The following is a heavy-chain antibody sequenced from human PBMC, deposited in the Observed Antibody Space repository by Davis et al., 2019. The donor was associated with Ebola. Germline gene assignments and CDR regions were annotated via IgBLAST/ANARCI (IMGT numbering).Heavy chain of an antibody. CDR1: GFTFSSYG. Sequence: GESLKISCAASGFTFSSYGMHWVRQAPGKGLEWVAVIWYDGSNKYYADSVKGRFTISRDNSKNTLYLQMNSLRDEDTAVYYCARAEPTYYHGSGRYQTLYCFDYWGQGTLVTVSS. V-gene: IGHV3-33*01. CDR2: IWYDGSNK. CDR3: ARAEPTYYHGSGRYQTLYCFDY. J-gene: IGHJ4*02. D-gene: IGHD3-10*01.